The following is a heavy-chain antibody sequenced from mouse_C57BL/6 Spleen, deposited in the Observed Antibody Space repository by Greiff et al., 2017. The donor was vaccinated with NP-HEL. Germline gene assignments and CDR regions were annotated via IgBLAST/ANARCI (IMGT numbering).Heavy chain of an antibody. D-gene: IGHD1-1*01. CDR2: ISSGSSTI. Sequence: EVKLMESGGGLVKPGGSLKLSCAASGFTFSDYGMHWVRQAPEKGLEWVAYISSGSSTIYYADTVKGRFTISRDNAKNTLFLQMTSLRSEDTAMYYGARPRYYGWFAYWGQGTLVTVSA. CDR1: GFTFSDYG. J-gene: IGHJ3*01. V-gene: IGHV5-17*01. CDR3: ARPRYYGWFAY.